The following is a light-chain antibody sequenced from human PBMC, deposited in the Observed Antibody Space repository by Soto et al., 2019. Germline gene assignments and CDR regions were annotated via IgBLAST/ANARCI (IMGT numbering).Light chain of an antibody. Sequence: EVVMRQSPATQSVSPGEGATLSCRASQGIGDTLAWYQHKPGQTPRLLIYDTSTRATGVPTRFSGSGSGTDFTLTISRLEPEDFAVYYCQQYDSSPKTFGQGTKVDIK. CDR3: QQYDSSPKT. CDR2: DTS. V-gene: IGKV3D-15*02. CDR1: QGIGDT. J-gene: IGKJ1*01.